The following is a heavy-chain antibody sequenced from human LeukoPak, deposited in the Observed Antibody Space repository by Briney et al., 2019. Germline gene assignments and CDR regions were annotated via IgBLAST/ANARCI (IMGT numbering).Heavy chain of an antibody. Sequence: SETLSLTCTVSGGSISSHYWSWIRQPPGKGLEWIGYIYYSGSTNYNPSLKSRVTISVDTSKNQFSLKLSSVTAADAAVYYCARHSGYEYYFDYWGQGTLVTVSS. J-gene: IGHJ4*02. CDR3: ARHSGYEYYFDY. CDR1: GGSISSHY. D-gene: IGHD5-12*01. V-gene: IGHV4-59*11. CDR2: IYYSGST.